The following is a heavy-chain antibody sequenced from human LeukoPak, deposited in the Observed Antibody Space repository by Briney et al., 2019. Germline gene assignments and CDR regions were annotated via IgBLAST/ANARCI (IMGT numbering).Heavy chain of an antibody. J-gene: IGHJ5*02. Sequence: GGSLRLSCAASGFTFSIYVMSWVRQAPGKGLEWVSTISSSGGSTYYADSVKGRFTISRDNSKNTLYLQTNSLRAEDTAVYYCAKGVPYGSGSELRHNWLDPWGQGTLVTVSS. V-gene: IGHV3-23*01. CDR3: AKGVPYGSGSELRHNWLDP. CDR2: ISSSGGST. CDR1: GFTFSIYV. D-gene: IGHD3-10*01.